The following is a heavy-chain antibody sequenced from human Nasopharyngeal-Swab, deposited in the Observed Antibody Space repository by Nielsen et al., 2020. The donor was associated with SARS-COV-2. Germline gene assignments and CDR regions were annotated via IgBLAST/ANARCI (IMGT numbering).Heavy chain of an antibody. V-gene: IGHV1-8*01. CDR2: MNPNSGNT. CDR3: ARAGKIQLWFNSLYYFDY. Sequence: ASVKVSCKASGYTFTSYDINWVRQATGQGLEWMGWMNPNSGNTGYAQKFQGRVTMTRNTSIRTAYMELSSLRSEDTAVYYCARAGKIQLWFNSLYYFDYWGQGTLVTVSS. J-gene: IGHJ4*02. D-gene: IGHD5-18*01. CDR1: GYTFTSYD.